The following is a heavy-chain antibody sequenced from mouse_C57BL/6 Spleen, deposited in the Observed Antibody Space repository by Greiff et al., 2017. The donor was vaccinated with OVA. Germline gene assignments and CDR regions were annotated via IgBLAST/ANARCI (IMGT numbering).Heavy chain of an antibody. J-gene: IGHJ4*01. Sequence: QVQLQQPGAELVRPGSSVKLSCKASGYTFTSYWMHWVKQRPIQGLEWIGNIDPSDSEPHYNQKFKDKATLTVDKSSSTAYMQLSSLTSEDSAVYYCARALDGYYGDYYAMDYWGQGTSVTVSA. V-gene: IGHV1-52*01. CDR3: ARALDGYYGDYYAMDY. CDR2: IDPSDSEP. CDR1: GYTFTSYW. D-gene: IGHD2-3*01.